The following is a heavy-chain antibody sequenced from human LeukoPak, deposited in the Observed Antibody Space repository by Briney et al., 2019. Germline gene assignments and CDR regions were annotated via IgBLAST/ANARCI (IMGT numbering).Heavy chain of an antibody. CDR3: ARHMYYYENTGYYSNPFAY. CDR2: YIPIFTRT. J-gene: IGHJ4*02. V-gene: IGHV1-69*05. CDR1: GDTFSFYA. Sequence: SVKVSCKAYGDTFSFYALSWVRQAPGQRLEWMGGYIPIFTRTDYAERFQGRVTITTDESSNTAYMELRGLRSDDTAVYYCARHMYYYENTGYYSNPFAYWGQGTLVTVSS. D-gene: IGHD3-22*01.